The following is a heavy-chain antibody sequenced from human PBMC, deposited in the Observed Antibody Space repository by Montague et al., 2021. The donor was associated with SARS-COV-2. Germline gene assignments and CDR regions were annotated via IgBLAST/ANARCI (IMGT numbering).Heavy chain of an antibody. D-gene: IGHD1-14*01. J-gene: IGHJ6*02. CDR1: GGSISDYY. Sequence: SETLSLTCSVSGGSISDYYWGWIWKPPANGLGLMWYVYNSRRTNYNHSPKSRVTISVDTSKNQFSLKLSSVTAADTAFYYCAVTNPYYYGMDVWGQGTTVTVSS. CDR3: AVTNPYYYGMDV. V-gene: IGHV4-59*01. CDR2: VYNSRRT.